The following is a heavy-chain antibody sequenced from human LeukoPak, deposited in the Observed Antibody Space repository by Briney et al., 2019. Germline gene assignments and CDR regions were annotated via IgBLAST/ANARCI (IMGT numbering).Heavy chain of an antibody. CDR2: IRSKAYGGTT. D-gene: IGHD6-19*01. J-gene: IGHJ3*02. V-gene: IGHV3-49*04. CDR1: GFTFGDYA. Sequence: GSLRLSCTASGFTFGDYAMSWVRQAPGKGLEWVGFIRSKAYGGTTEYAASVKGRFTISRDDSKSIAYLQMNSLKTEDTAVYYCTRDGSGWYLDAFDIWGQGTMVTVSS. CDR3: TRDGSGWYLDAFDI.